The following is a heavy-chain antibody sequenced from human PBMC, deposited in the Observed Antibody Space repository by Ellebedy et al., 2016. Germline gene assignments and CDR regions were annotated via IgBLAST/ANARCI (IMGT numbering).Heavy chain of an antibody. Sequence: GGSLRLXXAASGFTFSSYGMHWVRQAPGKGLEWVAVISFDGSNKYYADSVKGRFTISRDNSKNTLYLQMNSLRAEDTAVYYCAKDGGLGRWLLGWYFDLWGRGTLATVSS. D-gene: IGHD5-24*01. V-gene: IGHV3-30*18. CDR2: ISFDGSNK. CDR3: AKDGGLGRWLLGWYFDL. CDR1: GFTFSSYG. J-gene: IGHJ2*01.